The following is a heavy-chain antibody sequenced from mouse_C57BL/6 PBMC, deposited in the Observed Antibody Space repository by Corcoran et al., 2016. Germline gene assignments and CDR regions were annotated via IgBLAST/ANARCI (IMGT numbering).Heavy chain of an antibody. J-gene: IGHJ2*01. Sequence: DVQLQESGPGLVKPSQSLSLTCSVTGYSITSGYYWNWIRQFPGNKLEWMGYISYDGSNNYNPSLKNRISITRDTSTNQFFLKLNSVTTEDTATYYCARDGLITTVVAFDYWGQGTTLTVSS. CDR1: GYSITSGYY. CDR3: ARDGLITTVVAFDY. D-gene: IGHD1-1*01. CDR2: ISYDGSN. V-gene: IGHV3-6*01.